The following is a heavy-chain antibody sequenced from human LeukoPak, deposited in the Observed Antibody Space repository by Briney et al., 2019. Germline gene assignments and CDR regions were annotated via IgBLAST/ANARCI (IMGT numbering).Heavy chain of an antibody. J-gene: IGHJ4*02. Sequence: RASVKVSCKASGYTFTSYDINWVRQATGQGLEWMGWMNPNSGNTGYAQKFQGRVTITRNTSISTAYMEQSSLRSEDTAVYYCARGFSWVQLQDYWGQGTLVTVSS. D-gene: IGHD6-13*01. CDR3: ARGFSWVQLQDY. V-gene: IGHV1-8*03. CDR2: MNPNSGNT. CDR1: GYTFTSYD.